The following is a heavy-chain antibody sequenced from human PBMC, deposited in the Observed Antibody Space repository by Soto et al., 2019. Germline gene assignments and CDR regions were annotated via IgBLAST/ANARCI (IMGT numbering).Heavy chain of an antibody. D-gene: IGHD2-15*01. CDR3: ARCYCSGGSCYFYYYYYMDV. CDR2: IYYSGST. Sequence: PSETLSLTCTVSGGSISSSSYYWGWIRQPPGKGLEWIGSIYYSGSTYYNPSLKSRVTISVDTSKNQFSLRLSSVTAADTAVYYCARCYCSGGSCYFYYYYYMDVWGKGNTVTVSS. J-gene: IGHJ6*03. CDR1: GGSISSSSYY. V-gene: IGHV4-39*01.